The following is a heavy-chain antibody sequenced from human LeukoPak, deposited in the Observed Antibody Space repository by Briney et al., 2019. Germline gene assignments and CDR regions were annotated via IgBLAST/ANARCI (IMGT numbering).Heavy chain of an antibody. CDR2: IYYSGST. CDR3: ASRKLGNDY. CDR1: GGSISSYY. J-gene: IGHJ4*02. D-gene: IGHD7-27*01. V-gene: IGHV4-59*01. Sequence: SETLSLTCSVSGGSISSYYWSWIRQPPGKGLEWIGYIYYSGSTNYNPSLKSRVTISVDLSNNQFSLKLSSVTAADTAVYYCASRKLGNDYWGQGTLVTVSS.